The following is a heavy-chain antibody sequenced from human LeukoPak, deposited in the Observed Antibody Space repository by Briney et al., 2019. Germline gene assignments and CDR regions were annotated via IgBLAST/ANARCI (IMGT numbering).Heavy chain of an antibody. D-gene: IGHD3-22*01. V-gene: IGHV4-61*01. Sequence: PSETLSLTCTVSGGSVSSGSYYWSWIRQPPGKGLEWTGYIYYSGSTNYNPSLKSRVTISADTSKNQFSLKLSSVTAADTAVYYCARAKNYDSSGYKAHYFDYWGQGTLVTVSS. CDR2: IYYSGST. J-gene: IGHJ4*02. CDR1: GGSVSSGSYY. CDR3: ARAKNYDSSGYKAHYFDY.